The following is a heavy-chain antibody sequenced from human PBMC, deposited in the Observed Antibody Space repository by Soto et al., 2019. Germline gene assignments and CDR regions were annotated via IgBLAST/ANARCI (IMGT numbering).Heavy chain of an antibody. D-gene: IGHD3-16*01. CDR2: IYPGNSDT. J-gene: IGHJ4*02. V-gene: IGHV5-51*01. CDR3: ARDLGQPPISS. CDR1: GYSFTRYW. Sequence: PGESLKISCKGSGYSFTRYWIGWVRQMPGRGLEWMGIIYPGNSDTRYSPSFQGQVTISADNSISTAYLQWTSLKASDTAMYYCARDLGQPPISSWGQGTLVTVSS.